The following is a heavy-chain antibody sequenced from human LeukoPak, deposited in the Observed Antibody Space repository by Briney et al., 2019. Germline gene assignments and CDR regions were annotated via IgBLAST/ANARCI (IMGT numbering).Heavy chain of an antibody. CDR3: ARGGIAVDFYYGMDV. V-gene: IGHV3-21*01. CDR2: ISSSSSYI. J-gene: IGHJ6*02. Sequence: GGSLRLSCAASGFTFSSYSMNWVRQAPGKGLEWVSSISSSSSYIYYADSVKGRFTISRDNAKNSLYQQMNSLRAEDTAVYYCARGGIAVDFYYGMDVWGQGTTVTVSS. D-gene: IGHD6-19*01. CDR1: GFTFSSYS.